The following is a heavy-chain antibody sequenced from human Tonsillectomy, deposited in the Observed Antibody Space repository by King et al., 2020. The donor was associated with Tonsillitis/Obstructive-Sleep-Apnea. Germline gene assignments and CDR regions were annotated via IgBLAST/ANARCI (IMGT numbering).Heavy chain of an antibody. D-gene: IGHD2-15*01. CDR1: GYTFTRNY. V-gene: IGHV1-46*03. Sequence: QLVQSGAEVKQPGASVKVSCKASGYTFTRNYVHCVRQAPGQGLEWMGIINPSDGITTYAQKFQDRVTMTRDTSTSTVNMELSSLRAEDTAIYYCVRDDKDGRHLDYWGQGSLVSVSS. CDR2: INPSDGIT. J-gene: IGHJ4*02. CDR3: VRDDKDGRHLDY.